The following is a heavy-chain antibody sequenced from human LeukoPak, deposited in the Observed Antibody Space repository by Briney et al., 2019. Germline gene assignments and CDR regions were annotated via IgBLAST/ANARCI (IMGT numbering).Heavy chain of an antibody. V-gene: IGHV4-30-2*01. CDR3: ARAGLHFDY. CDR1: GGPISSGGYY. Sequence: SETLSLTCAVSGGPISSGGYYWSWIRQPPGKGLEWIGYIYHSGSTYYNPSLKSRVTISVDRSKNQFSLKLSSVTAADTAVYYCARAGLHFDYWGQGTLVTVSS. CDR2: IYHSGST. J-gene: IGHJ4*02. D-gene: IGHD7-27*01.